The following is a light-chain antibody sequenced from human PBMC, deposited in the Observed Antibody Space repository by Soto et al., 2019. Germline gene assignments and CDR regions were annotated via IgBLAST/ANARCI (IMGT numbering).Light chain of an antibody. V-gene: IGKV1-39*01. CDR2: AAS. CDR3: QQSYSTPKT. Sequence: DIQMTQSPSSLSASVGDTVTITCRASQSISSYLNWYQQKPGKAPELLIYAASSLQSGVPSRFSGSGSGTDFTLTISSLQPEDFATYYCQQSYSTPKTFGQGTKVDI. J-gene: IGKJ1*01. CDR1: QSISSY.